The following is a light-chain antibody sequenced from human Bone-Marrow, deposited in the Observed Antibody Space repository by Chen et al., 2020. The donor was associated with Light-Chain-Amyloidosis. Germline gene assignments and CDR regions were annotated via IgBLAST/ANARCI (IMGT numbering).Light chain of an antibody. CDR3: QSYDTRLRGSV. J-gene: IGLJ2*01. Sequence: QSVLTQPPSVSGAPGQRVTISCTGSRSNIGAPYDVHWYQQLPGTAPKLLIYGNNNRPSGVPDRFSGSKSGSSASRAITGLRADDEADYYCQSYDTRLRGSVFGGGTRLTVL. CDR1: RSNIGAPYD. V-gene: IGLV1-40*01. CDR2: GNN.